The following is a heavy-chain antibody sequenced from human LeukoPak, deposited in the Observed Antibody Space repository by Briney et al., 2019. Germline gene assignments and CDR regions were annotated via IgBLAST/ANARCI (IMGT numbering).Heavy chain of an antibody. J-gene: IGHJ6*04. CDR2: IIPIFGTA. V-gene: IGHV1-69*13. CDR3: ATGPQYSSSWYSIDYYGMDV. Sequence: ASVTVSCTASGGTFSSYAMSWVRQAPGQGLEWMGGIIPIFGTANYAQKFQGRVTITADESTSTAYMELSSLRSEDTAVYYCATGPQYSSSWYSIDYYGMDVWGKGTTVTVSS. CDR1: GGTFSSYA. D-gene: IGHD6-13*01.